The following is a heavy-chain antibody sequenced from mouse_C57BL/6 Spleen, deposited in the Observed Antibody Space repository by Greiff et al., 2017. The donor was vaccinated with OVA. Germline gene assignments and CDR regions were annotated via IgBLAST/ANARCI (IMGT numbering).Heavy chain of an antibody. CDR2: IDPSDSYT. CDR3: ASITTVVATKGYFDY. CDR1: GYTFTSYW. D-gene: IGHD1-1*01. Sequence: QVQLQQPGAELVRPGTSVKLSCKASGYTFTSYWMHWVKPRPGQGLEWIGVIDPSDSYTNYNQKIKGKATLTVDTSSRTAYIQLSSLTSYDSAVYYCASITTVVATKGYFDYWGQGTTLTVSS. J-gene: IGHJ2*01. V-gene: IGHV1-59*01.